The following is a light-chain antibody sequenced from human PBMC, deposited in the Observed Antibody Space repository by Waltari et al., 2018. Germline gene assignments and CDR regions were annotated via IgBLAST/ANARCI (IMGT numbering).Light chain of an antibody. J-gene: IGLJ2*01. CDR3: CSYTGIFL. Sequence: QSTLTQPRSVSGSPGQSVTISCTGSSSDVGRYNYVSLYQQHPGKAPKLVIYDVSKRPSGVPERLSGSKSGNTASLTISGLQAEDEGEYYCCSYTGIFLFGGGTKLTVL. CDR2: DVS. CDR1: SSDVGRYNY. V-gene: IGLV2-11*01.